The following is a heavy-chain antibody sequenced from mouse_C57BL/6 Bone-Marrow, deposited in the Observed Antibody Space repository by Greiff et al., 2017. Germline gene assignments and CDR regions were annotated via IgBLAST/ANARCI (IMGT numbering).Heavy chain of an antibody. CDR1: GFSFNTYA. J-gene: IGHJ1*03. D-gene: IGHD1-1*01. Sequence: EVQLVESGGGLVQPKGSLKLSCAASGFSFNTYAMNWVRQAPGKGLEWVARIRSKSNNYATYYADSVKDRFTISRDDSESMLYLQMNNLKTEDTAMYYCVRQCGSSHGGYFDVWGTGTTVTVSS. CDR2: IRSKSNNYAT. V-gene: IGHV10-1*01. CDR3: VRQCGSSHGGYFDV.